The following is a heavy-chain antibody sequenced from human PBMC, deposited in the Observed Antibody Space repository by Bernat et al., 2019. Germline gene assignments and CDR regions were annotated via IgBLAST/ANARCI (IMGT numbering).Heavy chain of an antibody. Sequence: VQLVESGGGVVQPGRSQRLSCAVSGFTFSNYIMSWVRQTPGKGLEWVSGMSGSGGSTNYADSVKGRFTISRDNSKNTLYLQRNSLRADDTAVYYCANGGIPYSSSSAWGQGTLVTVSS. V-gene: IGHV3-23*04. D-gene: IGHD6-6*01. CDR1: GFTFSNYI. CDR2: MSGSGGST. J-gene: IGHJ5*02. CDR3: ANGGIPYSSSSA.